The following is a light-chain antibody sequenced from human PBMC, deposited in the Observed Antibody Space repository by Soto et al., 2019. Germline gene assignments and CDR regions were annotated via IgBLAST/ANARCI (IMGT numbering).Light chain of an antibody. V-gene: IGLV1-44*01. Sequence: QAVVTQAPSASGTPGQRVTISCSGSNSNIGSHTVNWYQQLPGTAPKLLIYTDNQRPSGVPDRFSDSKSGTSASLAISGLQSEDEADYYCAAWDDSLQSWVFGGGTKLTVL. CDR1: NSNIGSHT. CDR3: AAWDDSLQSWV. CDR2: TDN. J-gene: IGLJ3*02.